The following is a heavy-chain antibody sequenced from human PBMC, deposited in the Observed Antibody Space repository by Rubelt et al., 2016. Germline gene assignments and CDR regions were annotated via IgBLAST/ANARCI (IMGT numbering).Heavy chain of an antibody. V-gene: IGHV1-24*01. J-gene: IGHJ4*02. CDR2: FDPEDGET. Sequence: SGAEVKKPGSSVKVSCKASGGTFSSYAISWVRQAPGQGLEWMGGFDPEDGETIYAQKFQGRVTMTEDTSTDTAYMELSSLRSEDTAVYYRATGRELAPVHWGQGTLVTVSS. CDR1: GGTFSSYA. D-gene: IGHD1-26*01. CDR3: ATGRELAPVH.